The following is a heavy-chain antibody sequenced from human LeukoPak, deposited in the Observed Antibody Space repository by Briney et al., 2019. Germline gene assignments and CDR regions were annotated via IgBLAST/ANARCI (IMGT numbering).Heavy chain of an antibody. Sequence: SETLSLTCTVSGGSISSSGYYWGWIRQPPGKGLEWIGSIFYSGSTYYNPSLKSRVTISVDTSKNQFSLKLSSVTAADTAVYYCARRKASGTYYYDYWGQGTLVTVSS. V-gene: IGHV4-39*01. J-gene: IGHJ4*02. CDR2: IFYSGST. CDR3: ARRKASGTYYYDY. CDR1: GGSISSSGYY. D-gene: IGHD3-10*01.